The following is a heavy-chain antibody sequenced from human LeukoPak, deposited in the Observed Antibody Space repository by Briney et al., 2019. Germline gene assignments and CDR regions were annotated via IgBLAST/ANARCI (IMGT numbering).Heavy chain of an antibody. J-gene: IGHJ4*02. Sequence: SETLSLTFTVSGYSISSSSYYWGWSRQSPGKGLEWIGGIVYGGSTHYNPSLKRRVNISVDTSKNQLFLKLISVTAADTAVYYCASAQSHTMVTKIWGQGILVTVSS. V-gene: IGHV4-39*07. D-gene: IGHD5-24*01. CDR3: ASAQSHTMVTKI. CDR1: GYSISSSSYY. CDR2: IVYGGST.